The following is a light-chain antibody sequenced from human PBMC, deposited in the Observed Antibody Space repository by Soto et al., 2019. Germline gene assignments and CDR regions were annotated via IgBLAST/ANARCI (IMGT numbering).Light chain of an antibody. Sequence: EVVLTQSPATLSVSAGGTVTPSCRASQSVRTNVAWYQQIPGQAPRLLVYGASTRATGVPARFTGSGSGIEFSLTISSLLSEDSAFYYCQQYFNWPLTWTFGPGTKVQIK. CDR1: QSVRTN. CDR3: QQYFNWPLTWT. J-gene: IGKJ1*01. CDR2: GAS. V-gene: IGKV3-15*01.